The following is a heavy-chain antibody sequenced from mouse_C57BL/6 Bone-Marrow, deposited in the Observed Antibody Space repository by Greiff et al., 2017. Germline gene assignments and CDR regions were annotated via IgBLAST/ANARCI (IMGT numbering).Heavy chain of an antibody. V-gene: IGHV7-3*01. Sequence: EVKLMESGGGLVQPGGSLSLSCAASGFTFTDYYMSWVRQPPGKALEWLGFIRNKANGYTTEYSASVKGRFTISRDNSQSILYLQMNALRAEDSATYYCARFYDGYYNWYFDVWGTGTTVTVSS. D-gene: IGHD2-3*01. CDR2: IRNKANGYTT. CDR1: GFTFTDYY. J-gene: IGHJ1*03. CDR3: ARFYDGYYNWYFDV.